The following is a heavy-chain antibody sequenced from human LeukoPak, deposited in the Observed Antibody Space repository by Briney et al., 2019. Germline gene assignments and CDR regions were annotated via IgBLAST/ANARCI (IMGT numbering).Heavy chain of an antibody. CDR3: ARVTTVSPDAFDI. CDR1: GFTFSSYW. Sequence: GGSLRLSCAASGFTFSSYWMSWVRQAPGKGLEWVANIKQDGSEKYYVDSVKGRFTISRDNAKNSLYLQMNSLRAEDTAVYYCARVTTVSPDAFDIWGQGTMVTVSS. J-gene: IGHJ3*02. CDR2: IKQDGSEK. V-gene: IGHV3-7*04. D-gene: IGHD4-17*01.